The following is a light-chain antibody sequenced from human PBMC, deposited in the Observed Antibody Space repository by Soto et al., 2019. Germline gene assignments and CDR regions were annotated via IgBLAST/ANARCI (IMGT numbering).Light chain of an antibody. Sequence: DIQMTQSPSILSASVGDIVTITCRSSQTITNWLAWYQQKPGKAPRLLIYDASSLESWVPSRFSGSGSGTEFTLTISSLQSEDFAVYYCQQYGSSGTFGQGTKVDI. J-gene: IGKJ1*01. CDR2: DAS. CDR3: QQYGSSGT. CDR1: QTITNW. V-gene: IGKV1-5*01.